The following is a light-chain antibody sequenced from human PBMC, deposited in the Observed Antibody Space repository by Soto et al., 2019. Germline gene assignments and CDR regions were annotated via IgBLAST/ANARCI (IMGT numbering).Light chain of an antibody. CDR2: GDS. V-gene: IGLV1-40*01. CDR1: RSNIGAGYD. J-gene: IGLJ1*01. CDR3: QSYDSSLSSYV. Sequence: QPVLTQPPSVSGAPGQRVTISCTGSRSNIGAGYDVHWYQQFPGTAPKLLIYGDSNRPSGVPDRFSRSKSGTSASLAITGLQAEDEADYYCQSYDSSLSSYVFGTGTKLTVL.